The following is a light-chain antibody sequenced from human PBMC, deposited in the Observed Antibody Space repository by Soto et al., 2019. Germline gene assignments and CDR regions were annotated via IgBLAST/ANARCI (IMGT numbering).Light chain of an antibody. CDR2: EVS. CDR1: SSDVGGYNY. V-gene: IGLV2-14*01. Sequence: QSALTQPASVSGSPGQTITISGTGTSSDVGGYNYLSWYQQHPGKAPKVMIYEVSNRPSGVSNRFSGSKSGNTASLTISGLQAEDEADYFCSSYTTSGTPVFGGGTKLTVL. J-gene: IGLJ3*02. CDR3: SSYTTSGTPV.